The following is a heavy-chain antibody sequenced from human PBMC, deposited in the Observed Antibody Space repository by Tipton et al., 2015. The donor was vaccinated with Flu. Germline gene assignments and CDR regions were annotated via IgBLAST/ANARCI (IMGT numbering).Heavy chain of an antibody. V-gene: IGHV4-38-2*02. CDR3: ASFISEYNWNYGEGLDY. J-gene: IGHJ4*02. CDR1: GYSISSGYY. Sequence: TLSLTCTVSGYSISSGYYWGRIRQPPGKGLEWIGSIYHSGSTYYNPSLKSRVTISVDTSKNQFSLKLSSVTAADTAVYYCASFISEYNWNYGEGLDYWGQGTLVTVSS. CDR2: IYHSGST. D-gene: IGHD1-7*01.